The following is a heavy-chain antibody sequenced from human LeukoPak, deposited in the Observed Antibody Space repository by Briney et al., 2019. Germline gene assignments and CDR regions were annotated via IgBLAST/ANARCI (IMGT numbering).Heavy chain of an antibody. CDR1: GFTFSNYA. J-gene: IGHJ4*02. V-gene: IGHV3-23*01. D-gene: IGHD1-1*01. CDR2: ISGSGGST. Sequence: GGSLRLSCAAAGFTFSNYAMTWVRQAPGRGLEWVSSISGSGGSTYYADSVKGRFTISRDNSKNTLYLQMYSLRAEDTGVYYCAKVEGASKASVYWGQGALVTVSS. CDR3: AKVEGASKASVY.